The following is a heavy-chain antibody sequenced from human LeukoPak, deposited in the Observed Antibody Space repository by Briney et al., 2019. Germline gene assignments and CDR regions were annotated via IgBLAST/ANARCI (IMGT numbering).Heavy chain of an antibody. CDR1: GFSLSTSGVG. CDR2: IYWNDDK. Sequence: SGPTLVNPTQTLTLTCTFSGFSLSTSGVGVGWIRQPPGKALEWLALIYWNDDKRYSPSLKSRLTITKDTSKNQVVLTMTNMDPVDTATYYCAHQQLVLVSGWYSSFSGFDYWGQGTPVTVSS. CDR3: AHQQLVLVSGWYSSFSGFDY. V-gene: IGHV2-5*01. D-gene: IGHD6-13*01. J-gene: IGHJ4*02.